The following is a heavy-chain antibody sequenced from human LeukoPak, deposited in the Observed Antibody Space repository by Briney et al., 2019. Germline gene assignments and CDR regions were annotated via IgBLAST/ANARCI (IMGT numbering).Heavy chain of an antibody. J-gene: IGHJ5*02. Sequence: GGSLRLSCAASGFTFSSYTMNWVRQAPGKGLEWVSSISSGSAYIYYADSVRGRFTISRDNAKNSLYLQMNSLRAEDTAVYYCVRETTVSLHSWLGPWGQGTLVTVSS. CDR3: VRETTVSLHSWLGP. D-gene: IGHD4-11*01. CDR2: ISSGSAYI. V-gene: IGHV3-21*01. CDR1: GFTFSSYT.